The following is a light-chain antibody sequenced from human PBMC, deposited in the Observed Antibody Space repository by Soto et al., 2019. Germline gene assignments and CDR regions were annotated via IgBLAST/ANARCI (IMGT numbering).Light chain of an antibody. V-gene: IGKV1-5*03. CDR2: KAS. J-gene: IGKJ2*01. Sequence: DIQMTQSPSTLSASVGDRVTITCRASQNVKEYLAWYQQKSGKAPNLLIYKASSLESGVPSRFSSSGSGTEFTLTISSLQPDDFATYYCQQYNSYLYTFGQGTKVDIK. CDR3: QQYNSYLYT. CDR1: QNVKEY.